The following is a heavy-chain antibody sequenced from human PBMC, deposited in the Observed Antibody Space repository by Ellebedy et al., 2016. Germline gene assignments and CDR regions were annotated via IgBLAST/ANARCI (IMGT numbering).Heavy chain of an antibody. J-gene: IGHJ4*02. D-gene: IGHD2-15*01. CDR2: ISNSGGTT. CDR1: GITFNSYA. CDR3: ANNKRGVVAPTKFDY. V-gene: IGHV3-23*01. Sequence: GGSLRLXXAASGITFNSYAMSWVRQAPGKGLEWVSIISNSGGTTYYADSVKGRFTISRDNSKNTLYLQMNSLRAEDTAVYYCANNKRGVVAPTKFDYWGQGTLVTVSS.